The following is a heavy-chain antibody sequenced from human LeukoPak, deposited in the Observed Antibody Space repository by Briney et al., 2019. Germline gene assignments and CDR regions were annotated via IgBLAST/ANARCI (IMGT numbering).Heavy chain of an antibody. V-gene: IGHV3-11*06. CDR2: ISSSNTYT. D-gene: IGHD6-13*01. CDR1: GFTFSDYY. J-gene: IGHJ4*02. Sequence: GGSLRLSCAASGFTFSDYYMSWIRQAPGKGLEWVSYISSSNTYTNYADSVKGRFTFSRDNAKNSLYLQMNSLRAEDTAVYYCARGAPGISAADYWGQGTLVTVSS. CDR3: ARGAPGISAADY.